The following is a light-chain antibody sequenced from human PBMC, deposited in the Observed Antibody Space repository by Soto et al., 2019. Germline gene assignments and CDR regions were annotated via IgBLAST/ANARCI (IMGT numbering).Light chain of an antibody. CDR3: QQDYNYPWT. CDR2: EAS. Sequence: QVTQSPSKLSASVADRVTITCRASQNISSRLAWFQQTPGKAPKLLIYEASTLKSGVPSRFSGSGSGTDFTLTISSLQPEDFATYYCQQDYNYPWTFGQGTKVDIK. CDR1: QNISSR. V-gene: IGKV1-5*03. J-gene: IGKJ1*01.